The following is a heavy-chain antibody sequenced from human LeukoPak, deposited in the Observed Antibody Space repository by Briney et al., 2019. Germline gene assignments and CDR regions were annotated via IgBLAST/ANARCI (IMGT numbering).Heavy chain of an antibody. CDR2: ISYDGSYK. D-gene: IGHD6-13*01. V-gene: IGHV3-30*18. CDR1: GFTFTSYA. J-gene: IGHJ4*02. Sequence: GGSLRLSCAASGFTFTSYAMSWVRQAPGKGLEWVALISYDGSYKYYADSVKGRFTISRDNSKNTLYLQMNSLRAEDTAVYYCAKDLGSWADYWGQGTLVTVSS. CDR3: AKDLGSWADY.